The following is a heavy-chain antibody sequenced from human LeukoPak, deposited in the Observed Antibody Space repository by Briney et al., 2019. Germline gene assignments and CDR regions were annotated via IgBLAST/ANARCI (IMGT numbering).Heavy chain of an antibody. V-gene: IGHV3-33*03. J-gene: IGHJ2*01. Sequence: GGSQRLSCAASGFTFFQHGFHWVRQAPGKGLERVALIGVDGSKKYYADSLKDRITISRDNSKNTLYLQMNSLRVEDTAVYYCVVVLVPAAVWQFDLWGRGTLVTVSS. D-gene: IGHD2-2*01. CDR2: IGVDGSKK. CDR3: VVVLVPAAVWQFDL. CDR1: GFTFFQHG.